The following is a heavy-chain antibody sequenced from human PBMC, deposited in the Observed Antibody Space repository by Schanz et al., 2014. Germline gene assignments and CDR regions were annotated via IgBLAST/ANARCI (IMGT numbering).Heavy chain of an antibody. Sequence: VQLQQWGAGRLRPAETLSLTCAVYGGSVSGYFWTWIRQSPRKGLEWIGEINYSGSAHYNPSLTSRLTISMDASKSQLSLKMKSVSAADTAVYYCARGGRYCSGGGCHYPYNYYMDVWGKGTTXTVSS. V-gene: IGHV4-34*01. D-gene: IGHD2-15*01. CDR3: ARGGRYCSGGGCHYPYNYYMDV. J-gene: IGHJ6*03. CDR2: INYSGSA. CDR1: GGSVSGYF.